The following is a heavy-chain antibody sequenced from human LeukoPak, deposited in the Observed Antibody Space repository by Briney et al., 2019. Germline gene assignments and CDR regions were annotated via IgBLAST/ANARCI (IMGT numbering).Heavy chain of an antibody. CDR2: ISSSGTYV. Sequence: GGSLRLSCAASGFTFSSYSMNWVRQAPGKGLEWVSSISSSGTYVYYADSVKGRFTISRDNAKNSLSLQMNSLRADDAAVYYCARLYGTHIDYWGQGTLVTVSS. CDR3: ARLYGTHIDY. D-gene: IGHD1-26*01. J-gene: IGHJ4*02. CDR1: GFTFSSYS. V-gene: IGHV3-21*01.